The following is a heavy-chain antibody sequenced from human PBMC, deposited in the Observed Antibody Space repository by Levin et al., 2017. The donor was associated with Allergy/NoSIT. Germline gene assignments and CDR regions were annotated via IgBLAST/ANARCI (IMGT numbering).Heavy chain of an antibody. J-gene: IGHJ4*02. Sequence: SETLSLTCAVYGGSFSGYYWSWIRQPPGKGLEWIGEINHSGSTNYNPSLKSRVTISVDTSKNQFSLKLSSVTAADTAVYYCARALRAAFGYWGQGTLVTVSS. V-gene: IGHV4-34*01. CDR2: INHSGST. CDR1: GGSFSGYY. CDR3: ARALRAAFGY. D-gene: IGHD6-25*01.